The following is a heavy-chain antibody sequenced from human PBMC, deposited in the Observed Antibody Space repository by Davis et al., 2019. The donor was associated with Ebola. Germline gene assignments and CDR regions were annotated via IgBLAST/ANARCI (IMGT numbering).Heavy chain of an antibody. V-gene: IGHV3-74*01. CDR3: ARARPPLRFLEWTYYMDV. Sequence: GESLKISCAASGFTFSNYWMSWVRQAPGKGLVWVSRINSDGGSTTYADSVKGRFTISRDNAKNTVDLQMNSLRAEDTAVYYCARARPPLRFLEWTYYMDVWGKGTTVTVSS. CDR2: INSDGGST. D-gene: IGHD3-3*01. CDR1: GFTFSNYW. J-gene: IGHJ6*03.